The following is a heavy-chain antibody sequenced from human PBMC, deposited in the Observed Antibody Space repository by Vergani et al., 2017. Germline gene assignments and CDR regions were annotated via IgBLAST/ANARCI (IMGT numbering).Heavy chain of an antibody. J-gene: IGHJ4*02. D-gene: IGHD6-13*01. CDR3: ARDQNSWSALDY. CDR2: ISGSGGST. CDR1: GFTFSSYA. Sequence: EVQLLESGGGLVQPGGSLRLSCAASGFTFSSYAMSWVRQAPGKGLEWVSAISGSGGSTYYADSVKGRFTISRDNSKNTLYLQMNSLRAEDTAVYYCARDQNSWSALDYWGQGTLVTVSS. V-gene: IGHV3-23*01.